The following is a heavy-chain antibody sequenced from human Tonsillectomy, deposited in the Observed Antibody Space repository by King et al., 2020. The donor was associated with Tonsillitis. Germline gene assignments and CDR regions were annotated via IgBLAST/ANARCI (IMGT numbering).Heavy chain of an antibody. J-gene: IGHJ4*02. Sequence: EVQLVESGGGLVQPGGNLRLSCEASGFTFSTYWMTWVRQAPGKGLEWVASTNPDGSEKWYVDYVKGRFTISRDNAKNSLYLQMNSLRAEDTAVYYCARDQGYSSFDYWGQGTLVTVSS. V-gene: IGHV3-7*01. CDR1: GFTFSTYW. CDR3: ARDQGYSSFDY. CDR2: TNPDGSEK. D-gene: IGHD2-21*01.